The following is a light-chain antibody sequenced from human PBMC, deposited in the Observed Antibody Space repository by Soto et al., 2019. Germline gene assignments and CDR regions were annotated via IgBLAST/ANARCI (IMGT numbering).Light chain of an antibody. CDR1: SSDVGGYNY. J-gene: IGLJ2*01. Sequence: QPVLTQPPSASGSPGQSVTISCTGTSSDVGGYNYVSWYQQHPGKAPKLMISEVSKRPSGVPDRFSGSKSGNTASLTVSGLQAEDEADYYCSSYAGSNNLVFGGGTKLTVL. CDR2: EVS. CDR3: SSYAGSNNLV. V-gene: IGLV2-8*01.